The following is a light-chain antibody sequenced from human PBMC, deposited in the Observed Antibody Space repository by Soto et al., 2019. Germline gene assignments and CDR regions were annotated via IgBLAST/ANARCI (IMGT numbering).Light chain of an antibody. J-gene: IGKJ1*01. CDR1: QRISTY. CDR3: QQCYSSPRT. CDR2: AAS. Sequence: DIQMTQSPSTLSAVVGDRVTITCRASQRISTYLNWYQQKPGKAPTLLIYAASSLQSGVPSRFSGGGSGTDFTLTINTLQPEDFATYFCQQCYSSPRTFGQGTKVEIK. V-gene: IGKV1-39*01.